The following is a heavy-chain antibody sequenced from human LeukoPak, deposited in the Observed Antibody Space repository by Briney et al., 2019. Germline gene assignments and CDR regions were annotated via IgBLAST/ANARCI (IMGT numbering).Heavy chain of an antibody. J-gene: IGHJ3*02. V-gene: IGHV4-34*01. D-gene: IGHD2-2*01. CDR3: ARDCSSSSCWVDAFDI. CDR2: INHSGST. Sequence: SETLSLTCAVYGGSFSGYYWSWIRQPPGKGLEWIGEINHSGSTNYNPSLKSRVTISLDTSKNQLSLKLSSVTAADTAVYYCARDCSSSSCWVDAFDIWGQGTMVTVSS. CDR1: GGSFSGYY.